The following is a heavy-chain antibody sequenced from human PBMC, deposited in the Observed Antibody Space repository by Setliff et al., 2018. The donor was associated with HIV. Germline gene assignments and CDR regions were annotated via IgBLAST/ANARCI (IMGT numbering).Heavy chain of an antibody. J-gene: IGHJ4*02. CDR2: VSSRGDT. V-gene: IGHV4-61*02. D-gene: IGHD4-17*01. CDR1: GGSISSGSYY. CDR3: ARAAAGNTGPFDL. Sequence: SETLSLTCTVSGGSISSGSYYWSWIRQPAGKGLEWVGRVSSRGDTNYNPSLKSRVTMSVDTSKNQFSLKLTSVTASDTAVYYCARAAAGNTGPFDLWGQGSPVTVSS.